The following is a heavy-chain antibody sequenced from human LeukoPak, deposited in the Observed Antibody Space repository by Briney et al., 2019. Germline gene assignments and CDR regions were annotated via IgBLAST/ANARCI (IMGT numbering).Heavy chain of an antibody. Sequence: GGSLRLSCAASGFTSSSYSMNWVRQAPGKGLEWVSSISSSSSYIYYADSVKGRFTISRDNAKNSLYLQMNSLRAEDMALYYCAKGGWDGTLDAFDIWGQGTMVTVSS. CDR1: GFTSSSYS. CDR3: AKGGWDGTLDAFDI. J-gene: IGHJ3*02. V-gene: IGHV3-21*04. CDR2: ISSSSSYI. D-gene: IGHD1-26*01.